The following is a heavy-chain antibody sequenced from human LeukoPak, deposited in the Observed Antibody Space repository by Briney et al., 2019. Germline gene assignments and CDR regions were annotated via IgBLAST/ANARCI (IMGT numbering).Heavy chain of an antibody. D-gene: IGHD3-22*01. V-gene: IGHV1-18*01. J-gene: IGHJ3*02. CDR2: ISAYNGNT. Sequence: ASVKVSCKASGYTFTSYGISWVRQDPGQGLEWMGWISAYNGNTNYAQKLQGRVTMTTNTSTSTAYMELRSMRSDDTAVYYCARGTNYYDSSGYYVLDAFDIWGQGTMVTVSS. CDR1: GYTFTSYG. CDR3: ARGTNYYDSSGYYVLDAFDI.